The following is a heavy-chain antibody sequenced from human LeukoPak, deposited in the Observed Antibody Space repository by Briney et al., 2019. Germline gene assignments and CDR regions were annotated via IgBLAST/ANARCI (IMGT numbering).Heavy chain of an antibody. J-gene: IGHJ5*02. Sequence: SETLSLTCAVYGGSFSGYYWSWIRQSPGKGLEWIGEGSDIGGTKFNPSLKSRVSISADASKNQFSLKLTSMTAADTAVYYCAKNGQSGFSFDPWGQGTLVTVSS. CDR1: GGSFSGYY. CDR3: AKNGQSGFSFDP. V-gene: IGHV4-34*01. CDR2: GSDIGGT. D-gene: IGHD3-3*01.